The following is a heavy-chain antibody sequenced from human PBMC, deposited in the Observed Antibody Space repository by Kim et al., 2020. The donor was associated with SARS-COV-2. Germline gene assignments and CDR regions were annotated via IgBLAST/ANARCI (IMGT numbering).Heavy chain of an antibody. CDR2: IYYSGST. Sequence: SETLSLTCTVSGGSISSGGYYWSWIRQHPGKGLEWIGYIYYSGSTYYNPSLKSRVTISVDTSKNQFTLKLSSVTAADTAVYYCARDRREAMVRGVIGAFDIWGQGTMVPVSS. D-gene: IGHD3-10*01. CDR1: GGSISSGGYY. V-gene: IGHV4-31*03. J-gene: IGHJ3*02. CDR3: ARDRREAMVRGVIGAFDI.